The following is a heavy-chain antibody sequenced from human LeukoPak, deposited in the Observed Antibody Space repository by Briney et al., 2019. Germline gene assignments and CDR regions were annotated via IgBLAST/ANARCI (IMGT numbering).Heavy chain of an antibody. Sequence: ASVKVSCKASGYTFTSYYMHWVRQAPGQGLEWMGIINPSGGSTSYAQKFQGRVTMTRDTSTSTVYMELSSLRSEDTAVYYCARDPRAGVRGVIPGTLDYWGQGTLVTVSS. CDR2: INPSGGST. J-gene: IGHJ4*02. CDR1: GYTFTSYY. V-gene: IGHV1-46*01. D-gene: IGHD3-10*01. CDR3: ARDPRAGVRGVIPGTLDY.